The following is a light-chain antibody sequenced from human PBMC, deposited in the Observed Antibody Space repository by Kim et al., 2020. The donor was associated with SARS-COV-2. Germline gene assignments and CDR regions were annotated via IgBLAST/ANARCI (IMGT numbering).Light chain of an antibody. CDR3: QQRFNWPQT. Sequence: LSPGERATLSCRASQSVRTYLAWYQQRPGQAPRLLIYDAVNRATGVPDRFTGSGSGTDFTLTISSLEPGDCAVYFCQQRFNWPQTFGQGTKVDIK. CDR1: QSVRTY. V-gene: IGKV3-11*01. CDR2: DAV. J-gene: IGKJ1*01.